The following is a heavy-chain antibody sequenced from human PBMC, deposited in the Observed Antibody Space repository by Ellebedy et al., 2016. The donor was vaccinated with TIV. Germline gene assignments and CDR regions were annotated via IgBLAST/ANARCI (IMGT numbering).Heavy chain of an antibody. V-gene: IGHV3-48*02. CDR3: ARGWNFNY. D-gene: IGHD1-7*01. Sequence: GESLKISXAASGFTFSSYSMNWVRQAPGKGLEWVSYISSSSSTIYYADSVKGRFTISRDNAKNSLYLQMNSLRDEDTAVYYCARGWNFNYWGQGTLVTVSS. CDR2: ISSSSSTI. J-gene: IGHJ4*02. CDR1: GFTFSSYS.